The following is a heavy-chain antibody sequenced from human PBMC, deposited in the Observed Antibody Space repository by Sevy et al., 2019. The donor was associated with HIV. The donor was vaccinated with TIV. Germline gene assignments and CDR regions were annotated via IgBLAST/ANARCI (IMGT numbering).Heavy chain of an antibody. CDR2: IYSGGST. V-gene: IGHV3-53*01. CDR1: GFTVSSNY. D-gene: IGHD2-8*02. Sequence: GGSLRLSCAASGFTVSSNYMSWVRQAPGKGLEWVSVIYSGGSTYYADSVKGRFTISRDNSKNTLYLQMNSLRAEDTAVYYCARERSAYCTGGVCSYYFDYWGQGTLVTVSS. J-gene: IGHJ4*02. CDR3: ARERSAYCTGGVCSYYFDY.